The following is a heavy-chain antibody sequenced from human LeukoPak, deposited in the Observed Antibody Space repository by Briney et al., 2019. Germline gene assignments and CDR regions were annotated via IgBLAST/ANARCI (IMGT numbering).Heavy chain of an antibody. J-gene: IGHJ4*02. CDR2: ISGSGGST. CDR3: AKDTYYYDSSGYGD. Sequence: GGSLRLSCAASGFTFSSYAMSWVRQAPGKGLEWVSAISGSGGSTYYADSVKGRFTISRDNSKNTLYLQMNSLRAEDTALYYCAKDTYYYDSSGYGDWGQGTLVTVSS. D-gene: IGHD3-22*01. CDR1: GFTFSSYA. V-gene: IGHV3-23*01.